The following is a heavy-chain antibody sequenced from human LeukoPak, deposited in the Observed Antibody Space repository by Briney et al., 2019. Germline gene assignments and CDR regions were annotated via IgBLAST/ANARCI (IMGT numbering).Heavy chain of an antibody. CDR1: GGSISSYY. Sequence: SETLSLTCTVSGGSISSYYWSWIRQPPGKGLEWIGYIYYSGSTNYNPSLKSRVTISVDTSKNQFSLKLSSVTAADTAVCYCARDGRGSNGWYKGWFDPWGQGTLVTVSS. CDR3: ARDGRGSNGWYKGWFDP. J-gene: IGHJ5*02. D-gene: IGHD6-13*01. V-gene: IGHV4-59*01. CDR2: IYYSGST.